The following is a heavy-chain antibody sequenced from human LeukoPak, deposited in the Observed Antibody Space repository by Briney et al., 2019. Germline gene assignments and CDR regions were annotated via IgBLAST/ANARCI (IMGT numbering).Heavy chain of an antibody. CDR3: AREGTSYCSSTSCYDY. Sequence: SVKVSCKASGGTFSSYAISWVRQAPGQGLEWMGGIIPIFGTANYAQKFQGRVTITADESTRTAYMELSRLRSDDTAVYYCAREGTSYCSSTSCYDYWGQGTLVTVSS. V-gene: IGHV1-69*13. CDR2: IIPIFGTA. D-gene: IGHD2-2*01. CDR1: GGTFSSYA. J-gene: IGHJ4*02.